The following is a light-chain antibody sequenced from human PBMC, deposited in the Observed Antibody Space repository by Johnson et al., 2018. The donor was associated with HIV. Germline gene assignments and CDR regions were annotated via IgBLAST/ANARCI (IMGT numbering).Light chain of an antibody. V-gene: IGLV1-51*01. J-gene: IGLJ1*01. Sequence: QSVLTQPPSVSAAPGQKVTISCSGSSSNIGNNYVSWYQQLPGTAPKLLIYDNNKRPSGIPDRFSCSKSGTSATLGITGLQTGEEADYYCGTWDSSLSVGVFGTWTQVTVL. CDR2: DNN. CDR1: SSNIGNNY. CDR3: GTWDSSLSVGV.